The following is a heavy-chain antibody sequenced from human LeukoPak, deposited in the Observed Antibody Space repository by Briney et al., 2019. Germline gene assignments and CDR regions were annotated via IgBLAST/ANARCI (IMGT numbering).Heavy chain of an antibody. CDR3: ARGGNYDYVWGSYRYSEFQH. Sequence: SETLSLTCTISGGSISSISYYWGWIRQPPGKGLEWIGSIYYTGSTYYNPSLKSRVTVSVDTSKNQFSLNLRSVTAADTAVYYCARGGNYDYVWGSYRYSEFQHWGQGTLVTVSS. CDR1: GGSISSISYY. V-gene: IGHV4-39*01. D-gene: IGHD3-16*02. CDR2: IYYTGST. J-gene: IGHJ1*01.